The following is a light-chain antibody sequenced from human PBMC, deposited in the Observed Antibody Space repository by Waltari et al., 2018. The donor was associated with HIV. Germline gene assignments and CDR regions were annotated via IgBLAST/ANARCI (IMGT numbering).Light chain of an antibody. CDR3: QQYYTPPIT. CDR2: WAS. V-gene: IGKV4-1*01. CDR1: QSLFYTSNSRTY. J-gene: IGKJ5*01. Sequence: IVMTQSPDSLAVSLGARATINCRSSQSLFYTSNSRTYLAWYQLKPGQPPKLLISWASTRESGVPDRFSGSGSGTAFALSISSLQAEDVAVYYCQQYYTPPITFGQGTRLEIK.